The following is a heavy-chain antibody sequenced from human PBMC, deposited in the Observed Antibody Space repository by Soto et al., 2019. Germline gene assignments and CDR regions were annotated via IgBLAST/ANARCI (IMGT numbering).Heavy chain of an antibody. D-gene: IGHD3-10*01. J-gene: IGHJ6*02. CDR1: GFTFSSYA. Sequence: GGSLRLSCAASGFTFSSYAMHWVRQAPGKGLEWVAVISYDGSNKYYADSVKGRFTISRDNSKNTLYLQMNSLRAEDTAVYYCARDRDRALLYYYYYYGMDVWGQGTTVTVSS. CDR2: ISYDGSNK. CDR3: ARDRDRALLYYYYYYGMDV. V-gene: IGHV3-30-3*01.